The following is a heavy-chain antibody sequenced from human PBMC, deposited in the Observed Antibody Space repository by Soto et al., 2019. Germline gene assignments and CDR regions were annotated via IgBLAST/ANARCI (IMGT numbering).Heavy chain of an antibody. CDR2: IFHNGNT. J-gene: IGHJ6*02. V-gene: IGHV4-4*02. D-gene: IGHD1-26*01. CDR1: SGSIGTTNW. CDR3: ARRTWDMEV. Sequence: SETLSLTCAVSSGSIGTTNWWSWVRQPPGKGLEWIGEIFHNGNTYYNPSLASRVTISVDTSKNQFSLNLRSVTAADTAVYYCARRTWDMEVWGQETTLTVSS.